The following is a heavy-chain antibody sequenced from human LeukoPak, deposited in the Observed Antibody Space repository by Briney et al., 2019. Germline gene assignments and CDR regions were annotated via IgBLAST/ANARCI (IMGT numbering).Heavy chain of an antibody. J-gene: IGHJ5*02. Sequence: PGGSLRLSCAASGFTFSSYAMSWVRQAPGKGLEWVSAISGSGGSTYYADSVKGRFTISRDNSKNTLYLQMNSLRPEDTAVYYCAKEGWFGELLNNWFDPWGQGTLVTVSS. D-gene: IGHD3-10*01. CDR3: AKEGWFGELLNNWFDP. V-gene: IGHV3-23*01. CDR1: GFTFSSYA. CDR2: ISGSGGST.